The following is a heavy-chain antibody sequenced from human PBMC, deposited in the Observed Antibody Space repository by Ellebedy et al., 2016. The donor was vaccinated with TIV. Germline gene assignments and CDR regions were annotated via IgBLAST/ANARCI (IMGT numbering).Heavy chain of an antibody. CDR3: VKAYCGGDCYLRRGYFQH. V-gene: IGHV3-64D*06. D-gene: IGHD2-21*02. CDR2: ISSNGGST. Sequence: GESLKISXSASGFTFSSYAMHWVRQAPGKGLEYVSAISSNGGSTYYADSVKGRFTISRDNSKNTLYLQMSSLRAEDTAVYYCVKAYCGGDCYLRRGYFQHWGQGTLVTVSS. CDR1: GFTFSSYA. J-gene: IGHJ1*01.